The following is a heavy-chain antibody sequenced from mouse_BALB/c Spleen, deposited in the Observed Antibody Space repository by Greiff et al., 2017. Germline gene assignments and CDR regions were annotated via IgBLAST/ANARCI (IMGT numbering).Heavy chain of an antibody. CDR3: TKGPRRVYDGYYGFAY. CDR1: GYTFTSYW. Sequence: VQLQQSGAELVKPGASVKMSCKASGYTFTSYWMHWVKQRPGQGLEWIGVIDPSDSYTSYNQKFKGKATLTVDTSSSTAYMQLSSRTSEDSAVYYCTKGPRRVYDGYYGFAYWGQGTLVTVSA. D-gene: IGHD2-3*01. V-gene: IGHV1S127*01. CDR2: IDPSDSYT. J-gene: IGHJ3*01.